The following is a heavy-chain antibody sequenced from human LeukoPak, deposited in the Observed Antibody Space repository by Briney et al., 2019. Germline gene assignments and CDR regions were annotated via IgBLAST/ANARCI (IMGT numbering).Heavy chain of an antibody. J-gene: IGHJ4*02. CDR1: GFTFSSYW. V-gene: IGHV3-74*01. Sequence: GGSLRLSCAASGFTFSSYWMHWVRQAPGKGLVWVSRINSDASTTSYADSVKGRFTISRDNAKNTLHLQMNSLRAEDTAVYYCARVAGSGSVDWGQGTLVTVSS. D-gene: IGHD1-26*01. CDR3: ARVAGSGSVD. CDR2: INSDASTT.